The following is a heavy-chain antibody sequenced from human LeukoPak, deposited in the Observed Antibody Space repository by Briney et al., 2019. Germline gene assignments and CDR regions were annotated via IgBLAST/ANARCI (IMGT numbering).Heavy chain of an antibody. V-gene: IGHV1-69*13. CDR2: IIPILGTA. J-gene: IGHJ4*02. CDR1: GGTFSSYA. Sequence: ASVNVSCKASGGTFSSYAISWVQQAPGQGLEWMGGIIPILGTANYAQKFQGRVTITADESTSTAYMELSSLRSEDTAVYYCARVRPRAYCGGDCYYFDYWGQGTLVTVSS. CDR3: ARVRPRAYCGGDCYYFDY. D-gene: IGHD2-21*02.